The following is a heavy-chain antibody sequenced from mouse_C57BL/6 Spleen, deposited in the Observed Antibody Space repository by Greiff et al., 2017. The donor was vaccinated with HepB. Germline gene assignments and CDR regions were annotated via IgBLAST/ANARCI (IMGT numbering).Heavy chain of an antibody. CDR3: ARGDYYGSSSYYFDY. Sequence: QVQLQQPGAELVRPGTSVKLSCKASGYTFTSYWMHWVKQRPGQGLEWIGVIDPSDSYTNYNQKFKGKATLTVDTSSSTAYMRLSSLTSEDSAVYYCARGDYYGSSSYYFDYWGQGTTLTVSS. D-gene: IGHD1-1*01. J-gene: IGHJ2*01. CDR2: IDPSDSYT. CDR1: GYTFTSYW. V-gene: IGHV1-59*01.